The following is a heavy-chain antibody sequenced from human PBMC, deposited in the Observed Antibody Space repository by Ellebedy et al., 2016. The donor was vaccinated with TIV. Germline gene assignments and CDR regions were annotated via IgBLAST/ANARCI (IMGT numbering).Heavy chain of an antibody. CDR1: GGTFSSYA. V-gene: IGHV1-69*13. CDR2: IIPIFGTA. CDR3: ARAQGYSSSWYVEYYYGMDV. J-gene: IGHJ6*02. D-gene: IGHD6-13*01. Sequence: SVKVSXKASGGTFSSYAISWVRQAPGQGLEWMGGIIPIFGTANYAQKFQGRVTITADESTSTAYMELSSLRSEDTAVYYCARAQGYSSSWYVEYYYGMDVWGQGTTVTVSS.